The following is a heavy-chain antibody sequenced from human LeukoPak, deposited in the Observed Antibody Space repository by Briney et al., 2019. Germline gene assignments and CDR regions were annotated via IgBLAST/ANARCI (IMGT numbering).Heavy chain of an antibody. J-gene: IGHJ3*02. Sequence: SETLSLTCTVSGGSISSYYWSWIRQPPGKGLEWIGHISDSGSTNSNPSLKSRVAISLDTSKSQLSLKLSSVTAADTAVYYCARGGYFGSGVDAFDIWGQGTLVTVSS. CDR3: ARGGYFGSGVDAFDI. CDR1: GGSISSYY. V-gene: IGHV4-59*08. CDR2: ISDSGST. D-gene: IGHD3-10*01.